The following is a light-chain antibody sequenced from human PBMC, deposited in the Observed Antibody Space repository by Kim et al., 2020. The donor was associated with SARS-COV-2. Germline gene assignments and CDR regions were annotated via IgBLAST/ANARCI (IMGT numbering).Light chain of an antibody. Sequence: SYELTQPPSVSVAPGKTARISCGGNNIGSKSVHWYQQKPGQAPLLVIYYDSDRPSGIPERFSGSNSENTATLTISRVGAGDEADYYCQVWDDSSDHLWVFDGGTKVTVL. CDR3: QVWDDSSDHLWV. J-gene: IGLJ3*02. CDR2: YDS. CDR1: NIGSKS. V-gene: IGLV3-21*04.